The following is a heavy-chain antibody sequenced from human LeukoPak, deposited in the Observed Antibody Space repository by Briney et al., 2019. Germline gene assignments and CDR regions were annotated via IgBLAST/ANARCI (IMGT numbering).Heavy chain of an antibody. CDR2: INPNSGGT. Sequence: GASVKVSCKASGYTFTGYYMHWVRQAPGQGREWMGRINPNSGGTNYAQKFQGRVTMTRDTSISTAYMELSRLRSDDTAMYYCARDGPYYYGSGSPPPLDAFDIWGQGTMVTVSS. V-gene: IGHV1-2*06. D-gene: IGHD3-10*01. CDR3: ARDGPYYYGSGSPPPLDAFDI. J-gene: IGHJ3*02. CDR1: GYTFTGYY.